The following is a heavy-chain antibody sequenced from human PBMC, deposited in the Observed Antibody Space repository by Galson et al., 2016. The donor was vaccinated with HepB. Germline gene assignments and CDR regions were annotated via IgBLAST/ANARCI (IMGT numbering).Heavy chain of an antibody. CDR2: IGSAGDT. J-gene: IGHJ3*02. CDR1: GFTFSRYD. CDR3: ARESTGRGFDAFDI. V-gene: IGHV3-13*04. Sequence: SLRLSCAASGFTFSRYDMHWVRQVTGKGLQWVSAIGSAGDTYYSGSVKGRFTISRENAKSSLYLQMNSLRAGDTAVYYCARESTGRGFDAFDIWGQGTMVTVSS. D-gene: IGHD3-10*01.